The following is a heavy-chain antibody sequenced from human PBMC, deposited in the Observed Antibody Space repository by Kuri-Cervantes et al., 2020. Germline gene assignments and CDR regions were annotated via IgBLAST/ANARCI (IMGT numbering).Heavy chain of an antibody. D-gene: IGHD5-12*01. J-gene: IGHJ4*02. V-gene: IGHV4-39*07. CDR2: IYYSGST. CDR3: AGEGGYSGYGYFDY. CDR1: GGSISSSSYY. Sequence: SETLSLTCTVSGGSISSSSYYWGWIRQPPGKGLEWIGSIYYSGSTNYNPSLKSRVTISVDTSKNQFSLKLSSVTAADTAVYYCAGEGGYSGYGYFDYWGQGTLVTVSS.